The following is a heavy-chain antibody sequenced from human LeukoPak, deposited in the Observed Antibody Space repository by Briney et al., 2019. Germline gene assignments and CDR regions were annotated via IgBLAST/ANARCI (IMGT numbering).Heavy chain of an antibody. D-gene: IGHD6-13*01. CDR3: ARGPSSSSPDY. CDR1: GGSFSGYY. V-gene: IGHV4-34*01. CDR2: INHSGST. Sequence: SGTLSLTCAVYGGSFSGYYWSWIRQPPGKGLEWIGEINHSGSTNYNPSLKGRVTISVDTSKNQFSLKQSSVTAADTAVYYCARGPSSSSPDYWGQGTLVTVSS. J-gene: IGHJ4*02.